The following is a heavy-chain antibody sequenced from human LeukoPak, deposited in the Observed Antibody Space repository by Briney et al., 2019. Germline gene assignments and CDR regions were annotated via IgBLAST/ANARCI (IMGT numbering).Heavy chain of an antibody. J-gene: IGHJ4*02. CDR1: GFPFSSYS. CDR3: TRSIPYGTTWYGRSDY. Sequence: GGSLRLSCAASGFPFSSYSMTWVRQAPGKGLEWVANIKPDGTTKFYVDSVRGRFTISRDNALNSLYLQMNSLRAEDTAIYYCTRSIPYGTTWYGRSDYWGQGTLVTVSS. D-gene: IGHD6-13*01. V-gene: IGHV3-7*03. CDR2: IKPDGTTK.